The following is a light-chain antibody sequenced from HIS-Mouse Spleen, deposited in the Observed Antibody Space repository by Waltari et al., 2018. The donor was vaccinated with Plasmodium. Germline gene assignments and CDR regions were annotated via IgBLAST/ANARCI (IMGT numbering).Light chain of an antibody. J-gene: IGKJ1*01. V-gene: IGKV1-5*03. Sequence: DIQMIQSPSTLSASVGDRVTIPCRASQSISSWLAWYQQKPGKAPKLLIYKASSLESGVPSRFSGSGSGTEFTLTISSLQPDDFATYYCQQYNSYSWTFGQGTKVEIK. CDR2: KAS. CDR1: QSISSW. CDR3: QQYNSYSWT.